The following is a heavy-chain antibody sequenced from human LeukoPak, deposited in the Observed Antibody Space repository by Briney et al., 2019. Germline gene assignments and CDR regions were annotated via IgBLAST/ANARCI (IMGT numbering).Heavy chain of an antibody. V-gene: IGHV3-23*01. CDR2: ISGSGGST. Sequence: GGSLRLSCAASGFTFSSYAMNWVRQAPGKGLEWVSSISGSGGSTYYADSVKGRFSISRDNSKNTLYLQMNSLRAEDTAVYYCAKRVHTSSSYAAFDYWGQGTLVTVSS. CDR1: GFTFSSYA. D-gene: IGHD6-13*01. J-gene: IGHJ4*02. CDR3: AKRVHTSSSYAAFDY.